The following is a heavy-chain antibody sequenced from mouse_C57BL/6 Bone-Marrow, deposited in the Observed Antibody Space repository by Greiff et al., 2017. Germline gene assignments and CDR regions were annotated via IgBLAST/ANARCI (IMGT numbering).Heavy chain of an antibody. J-gene: IGHJ1*03. CDR3: ARCPITTVVATPYWYFDV. V-gene: IGHV1-81*01. Sequence: QVQLQQSGAELARPGASVKLSCKASGYTFTSYGISWVKQRTGQGLEWIGEIYPRSGNTYYNEKFKGKATLTADKSSSTAYMELRSLTSEDSAVYLCARCPITTVVATPYWYFDVWGTGTTVTVSS. CDR1: GYTFTSYG. CDR2: IYPRSGNT. D-gene: IGHD1-1*01.